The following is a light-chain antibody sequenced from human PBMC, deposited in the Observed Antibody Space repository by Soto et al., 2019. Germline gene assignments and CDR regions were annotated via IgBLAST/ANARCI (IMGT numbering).Light chain of an antibody. J-gene: IGKJ5*01. V-gene: IGKV3-20*01. CDR1: QSVSRK. Sequence: IVMTHSPATLSVSPLERVTLSCSSSQSVSRKLVWYQQKPGQAPRLVIFDIRNRATGIPDRFSGSGSGTDCTLTISRLEPEDFAVYYCQLYSRSPRQITFGQGTRLEIK. CDR3: QLYSRSPRQIT. CDR2: DIR.